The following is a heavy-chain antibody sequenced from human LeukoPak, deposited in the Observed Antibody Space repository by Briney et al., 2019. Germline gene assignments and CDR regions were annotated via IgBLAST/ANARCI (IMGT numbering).Heavy chain of an antibody. J-gene: IGHJ4*02. CDR3: AILAPTYYYDSSGYYSTDY. Sequence: ASVKVSCKASGYTFTSYGISWVRQAPGQGLEWMGWISAYNGNTNYAQKLQGRVTMTTDTSTSTAYMELRSLRSDDTAVYYCAILAPTYYYDSSGYYSTDYWGQGTLVTVSS. CDR2: ISAYNGNT. CDR1: GYTFTSYG. D-gene: IGHD3-22*01. V-gene: IGHV1-18*01.